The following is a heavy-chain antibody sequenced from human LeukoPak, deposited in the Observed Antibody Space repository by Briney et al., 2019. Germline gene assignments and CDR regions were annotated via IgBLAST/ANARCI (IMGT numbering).Heavy chain of an antibody. D-gene: IGHD5-18*01. J-gene: IGHJ6*03. CDR1: GFTFSSYA. Sequence: GGSLRLSCAASGFTFSSYAMHWVRQAPGKGLEWVAVISYDGSNKYYADSVKGRFTISRDNSKNTLYLQMNSLRAEDTAVYYCARNVAEYSNSRKADYYYMDVWGKGTTVIVSS. CDR3: ARNVAEYSNSRKADYYYMDV. V-gene: IGHV3-30*04. CDR2: ISYDGSNK.